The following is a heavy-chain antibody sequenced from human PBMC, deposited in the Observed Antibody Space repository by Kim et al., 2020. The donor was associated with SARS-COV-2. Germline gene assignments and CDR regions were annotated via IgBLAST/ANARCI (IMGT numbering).Heavy chain of an antibody. CDR1: GFTFSSYS. V-gene: IGHV3-21*01. Sequence: GGSLRLSCAASGFTFSSYSMNWVRQAPGKGLEWVSSISSSSSYIYYADSVKGRFTISRDNAKNSLYLQMNSLRAEDTAVYYCARDGLEYSSSPVDYWGQGTLVTVSS. J-gene: IGHJ4*02. CDR3: ARDGLEYSSSPVDY. CDR2: ISSSSSYI. D-gene: IGHD6-6*01.